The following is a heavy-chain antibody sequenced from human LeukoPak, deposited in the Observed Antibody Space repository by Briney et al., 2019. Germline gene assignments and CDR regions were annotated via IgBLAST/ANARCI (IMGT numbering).Heavy chain of an antibody. J-gene: IGHJ4*02. D-gene: IGHD1-1*01. CDR1: GCTFNNYG. Sequence: GWSLTLSCAACGCTFNNYGMHDVRQAPSKGLERVAFISDDGRNKKYADSVRGRFTISRDDSNNTLYLQMNSLRAEDTGVYYCAKDRETTASGTFDYWGQGTLVTVSS. CDR2: ISDDGRNK. CDR3: AKDRETTASGTFDY. V-gene: IGHV3-30*18.